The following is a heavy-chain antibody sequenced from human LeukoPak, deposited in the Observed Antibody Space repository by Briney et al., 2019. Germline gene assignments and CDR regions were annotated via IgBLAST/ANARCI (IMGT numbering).Heavy chain of an antibody. CDR1: GFTFSSYA. D-gene: IGHD4-17*01. CDR2: ISYDGSNK. CDR3: AMTTVTTLDY. Sequence: GGSLRLSCAASGFTFSSYAMHWVRQAPGKGLEWVAVISYDGSNKYYADSVKGRFTISRDNSKNTLYLQMNSLRAEDTAVYYCAMTTVTTLDYWGQGTLVTVSS. V-gene: IGHV3-30*04. J-gene: IGHJ4*02.